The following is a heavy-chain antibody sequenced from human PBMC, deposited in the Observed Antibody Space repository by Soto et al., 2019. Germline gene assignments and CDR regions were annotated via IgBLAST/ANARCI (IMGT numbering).Heavy chain of an antibody. CDR1: GFTFSSYA. D-gene: IGHD1-26*01. V-gene: IGHV3-23*01. CDR2: ISGRGGST. J-gene: IGHJ4*02. Sequence: PGGSLRLSCAASGFTFSSYAMSWVRQAPGKGLEWVSAISGRGGSTYYADSVKGRFTISRDNSKNTLYLQMNSLRAEDTAVYYCAKVKWEPYYFDYWGQGTLVTVSS. CDR3: AKVKWEPYYFDY.